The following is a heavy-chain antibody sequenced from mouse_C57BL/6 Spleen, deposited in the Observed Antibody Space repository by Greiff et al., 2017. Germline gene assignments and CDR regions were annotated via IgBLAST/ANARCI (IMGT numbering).Heavy chain of an antibody. CDR1: GYTFTSYW. J-gene: IGHJ2*01. Sequence: QVQLQQPGAELVTPGASVKLSCKASGYTFTSYWMHWVKQRPGRGLEWIGRIDPNSGGTKYNEKFKSKATLTVDKPSSTAYMQLSSLTSEISAVYYCARAPFDYWGQGTTLTVSS. CDR3: ARAPFDY. CDR2: IDPNSGGT. V-gene: IGHV1-72*01.